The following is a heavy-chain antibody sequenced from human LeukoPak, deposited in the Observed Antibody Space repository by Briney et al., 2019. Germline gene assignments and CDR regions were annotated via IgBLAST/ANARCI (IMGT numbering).Heavy chain of an antibody. CDR2: ISYDGSNS. J-gene: IGHJ6*03. CDR1: GFTFSSYG. CDR3: AKGDCSSTSCPPDYYYYYYMDV. V-gene: IGHV3-30*18. D-gene: IGHD2-2*01. Sequence: TGGSLRLSCAASGFTFSSYGMHWVRQAPGKGLEWVAVISYDGSNSYYADSVKGRFTISRDNSKNTLYLQMNSLRAEDTAVYYCAKGDCSSTSCPPDYYYYYYMDVWGKGTTVTVSS.